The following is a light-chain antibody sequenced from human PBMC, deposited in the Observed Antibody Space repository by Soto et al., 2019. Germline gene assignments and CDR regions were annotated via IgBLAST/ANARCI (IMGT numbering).Light chain of an antibody. CDR1: QSVSSDF. CDR3: QQYDTSPIT. J-gene: IGKJ5*01. CDR2: GAS. Sequence: EIVLTQSPDLLSLSPGERATLSCRASQSVSSDFLARYQQIPGQAPRLLIYGASTRATGIPDRFGGSGSETDFSLTISRLEPEDFALYYCQQYDTSPITFGQGTRLQIK. V-gene: IGKV3-20*01.